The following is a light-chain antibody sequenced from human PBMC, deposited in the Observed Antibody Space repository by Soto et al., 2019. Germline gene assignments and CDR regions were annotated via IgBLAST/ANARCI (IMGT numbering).Light chain of an antibody. V-gene: IGKV3-20*01. CDR2: GAS. J-gene: IGKJ1*01. CDR3: QQYGSSAT. CDR1: QSVRSSY. Sequence: EIVLTQSPGTLSLSPGERATLSCRASQSVRSSYLAWYQQKPGQAPRLLIHGASTRATGIPDRFSGSGSGTDFTLTISRLEPEDFAVYYCQQYGSSATFGQGTKVEIK.